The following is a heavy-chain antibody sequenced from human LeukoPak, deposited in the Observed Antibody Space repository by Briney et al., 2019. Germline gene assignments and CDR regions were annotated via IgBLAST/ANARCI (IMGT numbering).Heavy chain of an antibody. CDR2: IIGSTANT. Sequence: GESLRLSCGASGLTVSSYAMSWVRQAPGKGLEWVSTIIGSTANTYYADSVKGRFTISRDDSKNTVYLQMNSLRAEDTAIYSCAKYTSGTSYRGLDQWGHGTLVTVSS. CDR3: AKYTSGTSYRGLDQ. V-gene: IGHV3-23*01. J-gene: IGHJ4*01. D-gene: IGHD3-10*01. CDR1: GLTVSSYA.